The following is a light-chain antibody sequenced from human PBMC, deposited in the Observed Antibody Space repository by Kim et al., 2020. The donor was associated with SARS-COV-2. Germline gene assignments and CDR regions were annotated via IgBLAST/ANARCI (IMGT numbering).Light chain of an antibody. CDR2: DVL. V-gene: IGKV3-11*01. CDR3: QQRSTWPLT. J-gene: IGKJ1*01. CDR1: QSVSKY. Sequence: LSPGERATLSCRASQSVSKYLAWYQPKPGHAPRLLIYDVLNRATGIPARFSGSGSGTDFTLTISYLEYEDFAVYYCQQRSTWPLTFGQGTKVDIK.